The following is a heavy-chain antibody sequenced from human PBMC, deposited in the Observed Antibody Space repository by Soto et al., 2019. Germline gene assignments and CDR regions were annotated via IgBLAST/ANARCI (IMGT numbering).Heavy chain of an antibody. J-gene: IGHJ6*02. V-gene: IGHV3-48*02. Sequence: EVPLVESGGGLVQRGESLRLSCAASGFALSSYSMNWVRQTPGKGLEWVAYISATGNTKYYADSVKGRFTISRDNANNSLYLQLNSLRDEDTAVYFCARGFDLQYGLDVWGQGTTVTVSS. D-gene: IGHD3-10*01. CDR1: GFALSSYS. CDR2: ISATGNTK. CDR3: ARGFDLQYGLDV.